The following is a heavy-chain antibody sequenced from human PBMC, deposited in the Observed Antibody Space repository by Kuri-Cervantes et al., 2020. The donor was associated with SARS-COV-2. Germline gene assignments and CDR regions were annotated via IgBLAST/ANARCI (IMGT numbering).Heavy chain of an antibody. D-gene: IGHD6-13*01. Sequence: ASVKVSCKASGYTFTSYYMHWVRQAPGQGLEWMGRINPNSGGTNYAQKFQGRVTMTRDTSISTAYMELSRLRSDDTAVYYCARDADSRSWYPGAFDIWGQGTMVTVSS. CDR2: INPNSGGT. CDR1: GYTFTSYY. CDR3: ARDADSRSWYPGAFDI. V-gene: IGHV1-2*06. J-gene: IGHJ3*02.